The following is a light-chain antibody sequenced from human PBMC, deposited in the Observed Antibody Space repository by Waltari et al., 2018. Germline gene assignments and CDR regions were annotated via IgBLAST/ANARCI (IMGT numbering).Light chain of an antibody. J-gene: IGKJ2*01. CDR1: QSISSY. V-gene: IGKV1-39*01. CDR3: QQSYSTPYT. Sequence: DIQMTHSPSSLSASVGDRVNITCRASQSISSYLNWYQQKPGKAPKLLIYAASSWQSGVPSRFSGSGSGTDFTLTISSLQPEDFATYYCQQSYSTPYTFGQGTKLEIK. CDR2: AAS.